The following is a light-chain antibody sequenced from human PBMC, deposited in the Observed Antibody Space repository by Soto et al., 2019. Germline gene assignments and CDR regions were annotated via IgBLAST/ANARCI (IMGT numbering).Light chain of an antibody. J-gene: IGKJ1*01. CDR3: QQYNNWPWT. V-gene: IGKV3-15*01. CDR1: QSISGA. CDR2: GAS. Sequence: EIVMTQSPATLSVSPGGRATLSCRASQSISGALAWYQQKPGQAPRLLIYGASTRSTTFPARFSGSGSGTDFTLTISSLQSEDFAVYYCQQYNNWPWTFGQGTKVEIK.